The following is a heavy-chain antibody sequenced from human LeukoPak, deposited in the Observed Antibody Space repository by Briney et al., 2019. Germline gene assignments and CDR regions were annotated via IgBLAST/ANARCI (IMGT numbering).Heavy chain of an antibody. CDR3: ARDYCSSTSCQLTQNYGMDV. V-gene: IGHV3-48*03. D-gene: IGHD2-2*01. Sequence: PGGSLRLSCAASGFTFSSYEMNWVRQAPGKGLEWVSYISSSGSTIYYADSVKGRFTISRDNAKNSLYLQMNSLRAEDTAVYYCARDYCSSTSCQLTQNYGMDVWGLGTTVTVSS. CDR1: GFTFSSYE. J-gene: IGHJ6*02. CDR2: ISSSGSTI.